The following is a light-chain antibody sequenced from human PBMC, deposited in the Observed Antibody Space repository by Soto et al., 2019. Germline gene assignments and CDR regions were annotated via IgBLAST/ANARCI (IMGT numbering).Light chain of an antibody. Sequence: EIVLTQSPATLSLSPGERATLSCRASQTVSNYLAWYQQKPGQAPRLLIYDASNMATGIPARFSGSWSETDITLTISSLESEDFAVYYCQQRDKWTEFTFGPGTKVEIK. CDR2: DAS. J-gene: IGKJ3*01. V-gene: IGKV3-11*01. CDR3: QQRDKWTEFT. CDR1: QTVSNY.